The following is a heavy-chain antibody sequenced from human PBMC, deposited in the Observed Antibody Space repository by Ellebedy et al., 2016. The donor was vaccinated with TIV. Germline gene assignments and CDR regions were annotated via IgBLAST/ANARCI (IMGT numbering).Heavy chain of an antibody. CDR1: GFAFGSYA. Sequence: ASVKVSCKTSGFAFGSYAISWVRQAPGQGLEWMGWISAYTGNTDYAQKFQGRVTLTTDRSTSTAYMELRSLRSDDTAVYYCARDMVQGMVAKYLWFDYWGQGTLVSVSS. CDR2: ISAYTGNT. J-gene: IGHJ4*02. D-gene: IGHD5-12*01. V-gene: IGHV1-18*01. CDR3: ARDMVQGMVAKYLWFDY.